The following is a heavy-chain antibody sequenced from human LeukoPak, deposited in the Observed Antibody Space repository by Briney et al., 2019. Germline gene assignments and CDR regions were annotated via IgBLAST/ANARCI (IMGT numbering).Heavy chain of an antibody. CDR3: ARTGLGVPRTIFGQRGWFDP. CDR2: MNPNSGNT. CDR1: GYTFTSYD. D-gene: IGHD3-3*01. V-gene: IGHV1-8*01. J-gene: IGHJ5*02. Sequence: ASVKVSCKASGYTFTSYDINWVRQATGQGLEWMGWMNPNSGNTGYAQKFQGRVTMTRNTSISTAYMELSSLRSEDTAVYYCARTGLGVPRTIFGQRGWFDPWGQGTLVTVSS.